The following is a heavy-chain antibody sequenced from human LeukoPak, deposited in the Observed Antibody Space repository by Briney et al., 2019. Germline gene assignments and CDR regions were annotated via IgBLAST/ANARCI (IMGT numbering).Heavy chain of an antibody. J-gene: IGHJ4*02. CDR3: ARIIRSAHSSSRPTFDY. V-gene: IGHV4-34*01. CDR1: GGSFSGYY. Sequence: SETLSLTCAVYGGSFSGYYWSWIRQTPGKGLEWIVEINHSGSTNYNPSLKSRVTISVDTSKNQFSLKLSSVTAADTAVYYCARIIRSAHSSSRPTFDYWGQGTLVTVSS. D-gene: IGHD6-13*01. CDR2: INHSGST.